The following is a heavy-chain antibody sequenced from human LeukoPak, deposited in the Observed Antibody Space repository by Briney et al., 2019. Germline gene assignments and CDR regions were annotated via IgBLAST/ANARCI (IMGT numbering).Heavy chain of an antibody. V-gene: IGHV1-2*02. CDR2: INPKTGGT. J-gene: IGHJ3*02. CDR1: GYAFIGYY. D-gene: IGHD2-2*01. CDR3: ARGSIVVVPAASNAFDI. Sequence: ASVKVSCKASGYAFIGYYMHWVRQSPGQGLEWMGWINPKTGGTNYGQTFQGRITMTRDTSIGTAYMELSRLRSDDTAVYYCARGSIVVVPAASNAFDIWGQGTMVTVSS.